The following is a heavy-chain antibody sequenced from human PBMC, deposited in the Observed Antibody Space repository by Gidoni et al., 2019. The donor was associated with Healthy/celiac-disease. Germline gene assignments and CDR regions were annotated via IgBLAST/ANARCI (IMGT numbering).Heavy chain of an antibody. CDR2: FDPEDGET. Sequence: QVALIQSGPEVKKLVASVKVSCKLSGYTLTELSMHWVRQAPGKGLEWMGGFDPEDGETIYAQKFQGRVTMTEDTSTDTAYMELSSLRSEDTAVYYCATQALGLVDYDYWGQGTLVTVSS. CDR1: GYTLTELS. D-gene: IGHD1-26*01. J-gene: IGHJ4*02. CDR3: ATQALGLVDYDY. V-gene: IGHV1-24*01.